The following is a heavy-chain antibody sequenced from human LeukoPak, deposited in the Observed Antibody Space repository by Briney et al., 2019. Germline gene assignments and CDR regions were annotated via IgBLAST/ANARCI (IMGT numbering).Heavy chain of an antibody. CDR1: GFTFSSYS. J-gene: IGHJ3*02. D-gene: IGHD6-13*01. CDR2: ISSGTYI. Sequence: GGSLRLSCVASGFTFSSYSMNWVRQAPGKGLEWVSSISSGTYIYYGDSLKGRFTISRDNAKNSLYLQMNSLRAEDTAVYYCARRVASANDAFDIWGQGTMVTVSS. V-gene: IGHV3-21*01. CDR3: ARRVASANDAFDI.